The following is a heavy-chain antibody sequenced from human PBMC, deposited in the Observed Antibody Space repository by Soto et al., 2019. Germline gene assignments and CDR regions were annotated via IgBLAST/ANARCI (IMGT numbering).Heavy chain of an antibody. Sequence: ASVKVSCKAGGYDFTSYYMHWVRQAPGQGLEWMGIINPSGGSTSYAQKFQGRVTMTRDTSTSTVYMELSSLKASDTAMYYCARHIVVVPAVFYYGMDVWGQGTTVTVSS. V-gene: IGHV1-46*01. CDR2: INPSGGST. CDR1: GYDFTSYY. J-gene: IGHJ6*02. CDR3: ARHIVVVPAVFYYGMDV. D-gene: IGHD2-2*01.